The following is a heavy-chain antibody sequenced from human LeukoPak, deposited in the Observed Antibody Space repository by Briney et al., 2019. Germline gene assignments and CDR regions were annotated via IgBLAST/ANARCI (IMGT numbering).Heavy chain of an antibody. CDR2: ISSSSSYI. V-gene: IGHV3-21*01. CDR3: AREPQYGFIEWNDAFDI. D-gene: IGHD3-10*01. Sequence: GGSLRLSCAASGFTFSSYSMNWVRQAPGKGLEWVSSISSSSSYIYYADSVKGRFTISRDNAKNSLYLQMNSLRAEDTAVYYCAREPQYGFIEWNDAFDIWGQVTMVTVSS. CDR1: GFTFSSYS. J-gene: IGHJ3*02.